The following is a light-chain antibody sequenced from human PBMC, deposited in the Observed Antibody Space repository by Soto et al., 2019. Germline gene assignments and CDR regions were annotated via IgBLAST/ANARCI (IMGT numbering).Light chain of an antibody. CDR3: QQYGYSPIT. CDR1: QSVGSG. Sequence: EIVMTQSPATLSVSPGERATLSCRASQSVGSGLSWYQQKPGQAPRLLIYAASSRATGIPDRFSGSGSGTDFTLTIDGLEPEDFVVYYRQQYGYSPITFGQGTRLEIK. J-gene: IGKJ5*01. V-gene: IGKV3-20*01. CDR2: AAS.